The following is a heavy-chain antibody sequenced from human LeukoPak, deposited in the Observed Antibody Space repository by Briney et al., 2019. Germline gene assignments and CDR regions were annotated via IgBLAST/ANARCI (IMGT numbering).Heavy chain of an antibody. CDR2: VSYTGRT. V-gene: IGHV4-59*11. CDR3: ARLLDNDISGDPDTFDV. D-gene: IGHD3-22*01. CDR1: GVSLSGHY. Sequence: LETLSLTCTVSGVSLSGHYWSWIRQPPGKRLEWVGYVSYTGRTKYNPSLQSRVTISIDTSKSQFSLQLNSVTSADTAIYSCARLLDNDISGDPDTFDVWGQGTRVSVSS. J-gene: IGHJ3*01.